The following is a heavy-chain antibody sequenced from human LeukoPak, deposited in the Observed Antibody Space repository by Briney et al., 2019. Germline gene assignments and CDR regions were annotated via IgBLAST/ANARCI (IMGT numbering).Heavy chain of an antibody. CDR3: ARDPEVGYCSGGSCYGQGY. V-gene: IGHV1-69*05. CDR2: IIPIFGTA. CDR1: GGTFSSYA. D-gene: IGHD2-15*01. Sequence: ASVKVSCKASGGTFSSYAISWVRQAPGQGLEWTRRIIPIFGTANYAQKFQGRVTITTDESTSTAYMELSSLRSEDTAVYYCARDPEVGYCSGGSCYGQGYWGQGTLVTVSS. J-gene: IGHJ4*02.